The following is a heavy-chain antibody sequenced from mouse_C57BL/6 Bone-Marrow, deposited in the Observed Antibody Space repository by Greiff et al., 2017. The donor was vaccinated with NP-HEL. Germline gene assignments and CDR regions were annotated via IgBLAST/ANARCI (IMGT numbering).Heavy chain of an antibody. J-gene: IGHJ2*01. Sequence: QVQLQQSGAELARPGASVKLSCKASGYTFTSYGISWVKQRTGQGLEWIGEIYPRSGNTYYNEKFKGKATLTADKSSSTEYMELRSLTSEDSAVYFCARDCYGSLYYFDYWGQGTTLTVSS. D-gene: IGHD1-1*01. CDR3: ARDCYGSLYYFDY. CDR2: IYPRSGNT. V-gene: IGHV1-81*01. CDR1: GYTFTSYG.